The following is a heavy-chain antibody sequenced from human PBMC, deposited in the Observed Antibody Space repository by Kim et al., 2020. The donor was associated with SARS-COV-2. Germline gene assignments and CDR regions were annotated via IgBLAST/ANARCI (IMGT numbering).Heavy chain of an antibody. CDR3: ARSEWVMTYFLVY. CDR1: GFTVSSNY. CDR2: IYNGDEK. V-gene: IGHV3-66*01. Sequence: GGSLRLSCEASGFTVSSNYMNWVRQAPGKGLEWISIIYNGDEKDYEEYVMGRLIVFRENYKKKLHLQMNNLRAEDTAVYYCARSEWVMTYFLVYWRQG. D-gene: IGHD3-3*01. J-gene: IGHJ4*02.